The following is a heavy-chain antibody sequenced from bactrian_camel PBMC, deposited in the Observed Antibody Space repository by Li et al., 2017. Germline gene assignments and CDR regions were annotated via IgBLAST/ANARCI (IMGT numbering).Heavy chain of an antibody. J-gene: IGHJ4*01. D-gene: IGHD3*01. CDR2: ITSAGTT. CDR3: AAARSRLLTVRLSESEYAY. CDR1: GCTLGNIC. V-gene: IGHV3S53*01. Sequence: HVQLVESGGGSVQAGGSLRLSCVVSGCTLGNICIGWFRQGLGKGPEGVATITSAGTTTYADSVKGRFTISSDNAKDTVYLRMDKLKPEDTAMYYCAAARSRLLTVRLSESEYAYWGQGTQVTVS.